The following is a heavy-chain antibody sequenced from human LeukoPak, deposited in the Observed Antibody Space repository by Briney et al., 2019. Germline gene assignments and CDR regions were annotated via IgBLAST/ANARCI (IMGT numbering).Heavy chain of an antibody. V-gene: IGHV3-23*01. CDR1: GFSFSTYA. CDR2: VNGNGGST. J-gene: IGHJ4*02. D-gene: IGHD3-16*02. Sequence: PGGSLRLSCAASGFSFSTYAMSWVRQAPGKGLEWVSGVNGNGGSTSYADSVKGRFTIFRDNSKNTVYLQMNSLRVEDTAVYYCAKSLYGGCDYWGQGTGATAPS. CDR3: AKSLYGGCDY.